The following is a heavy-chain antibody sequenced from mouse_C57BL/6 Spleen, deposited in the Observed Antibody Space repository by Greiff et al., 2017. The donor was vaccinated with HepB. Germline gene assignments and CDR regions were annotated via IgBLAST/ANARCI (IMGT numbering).Heavy chain of an antibody. J-gene: IGHJ2*01. CDR2: ISSGSSTI. Sequence: EVQLQESGGGLVKPGGSLKLSCAASGFTFSDYGMHWVRQAPEKGLEWVAYISSGSSTIYYADTVKGRFTISRDNAKNTLFLQMTSLRSEDTAMYYCARHDDYDGGYFDYWGQGTTLTVSS. CDR1: GFTFSDYG. CDR3: ARHDDYDGGYFDY. V-gene: IGHV5-17*01. D-gene: IGHD2-4*01.